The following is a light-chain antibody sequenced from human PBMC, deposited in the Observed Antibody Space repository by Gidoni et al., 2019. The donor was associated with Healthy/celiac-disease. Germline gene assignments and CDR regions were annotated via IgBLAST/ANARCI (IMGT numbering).Light chain of an antibody. Sequence: QAVLTQPSSLSASPGASASLTCTLRSGINVGTYRIYWYQQKPGSPPQYLLRYKSYSDKQQGSGVPSRFSGSKDASANAGILLISGLQSEDEAYYYCMIWHSSAWVFGGGTKLTVL. CDR1: SGINVGTYR. CDR3: MIWHSSAWV. J-gene: IGLJ3*02. CDR2: YKSYSDK. V-gene: IGLV5-45*03.